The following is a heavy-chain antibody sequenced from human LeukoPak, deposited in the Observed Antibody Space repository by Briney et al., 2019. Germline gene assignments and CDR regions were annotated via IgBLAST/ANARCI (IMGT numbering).Heavy chain of an antibody. V-gene: IGHV4-34*01. CDR3: ARAQKSAFDI. CDR1: GGSFSGYY. J-gene: IGHJ3*02. Sequence: SETLSLTCAVYGGSFSGYYWSWIRQPPGKGLEWIGEINHSGSTNYNPSLKSRVTISVDTSKNQFSLKLSSVTAADTAVYYCARAQKSAFDIWGQGTMVTVPS. CDR2: INHSGST.